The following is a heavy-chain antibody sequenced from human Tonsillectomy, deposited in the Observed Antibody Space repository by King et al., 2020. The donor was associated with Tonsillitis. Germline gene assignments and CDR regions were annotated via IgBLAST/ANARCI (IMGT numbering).Heavy chain of an antibody. CDR1: GGSFSGYY. Sequence: VQLQQWGAGLLKPSETLSLTCAVDGGSFSGYYWSWIRQPPGKGLEGIGEINPSGSTNYNPSLKSRVTISVDTSKNQFSLKLSSVTAADTAVYYWARGDYYDSSGYSLGYYGMDVWGQGTTVTVSS. V-gene: IGHV4-34*01. CDR3: ARGDYYDSSGYSLGYYGMDV. D-gene: IGHD3-22*01. CDR2: INPSGST. J-gene: IGHJ6*02.